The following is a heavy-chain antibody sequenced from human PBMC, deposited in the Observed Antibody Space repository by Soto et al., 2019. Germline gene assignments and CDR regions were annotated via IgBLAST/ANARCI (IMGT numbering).Heavy chain of an antibody. J-gene: IGHJ4*02. CDR3: ARDLGVALATLTLDY. CDR1: GYTFTTYS. V-gene: IGHV3-21*01. Sequence: SCKASGYTFTTYSMNWVRQAPGKGLEWVSDITTSSSFRFYADSVKGRFTISRDDAKNSLYLQMNSLRAEDTGVYYCARDLGVALATLTLDYWGQGTLVTVS. CDR2: ITTSSSFR. D-gene: IGHD2-15*01.